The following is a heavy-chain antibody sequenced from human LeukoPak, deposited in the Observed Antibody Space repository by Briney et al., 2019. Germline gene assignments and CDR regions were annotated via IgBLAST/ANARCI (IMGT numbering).Heavy chain of an antibody. D-gene: IGHD1-26*01. CDR2: IYTSGST. J-gene: IGHJ5*02. Sequence: PSETRSLTCTVSGGSISSYYWSWIRQPAGKGLEWIGRIYTSGSTNYNPSLKSRVTMSVDTSKNQFSLKLSSVTAADTAVYFCARLRLSGGSFSVGWFDPWGQGIQVTVSS. CDR1: GGSISSYY. V-gene: IGHV4-4*07. CDR3: ARLRLSGGSFSVGWFDP.